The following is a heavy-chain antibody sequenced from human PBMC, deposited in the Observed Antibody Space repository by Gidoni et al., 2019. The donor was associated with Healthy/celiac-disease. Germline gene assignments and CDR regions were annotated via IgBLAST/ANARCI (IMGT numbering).Heavy chain of an antibody. J-gene: IGHJ4*02. V-gene: IGHV3-9*01. CDR3: AKDTHYYDSSGYYQD. CDR2: ISWNSGSI. D-gene: IGHD3-22*01. Sequence: EVQLVESGGGLVQPGRSLRLSCAASGFTFDDYAMHWVRQAPGKGLEWVSGISWNSGSIGYADSVKGRFTISRDNAKNSLYLQMNSLRAEDTALYYCAKDTHYYDSSGYYQDWGQGTLVTVSS. CDR1: GFTFDDYA.